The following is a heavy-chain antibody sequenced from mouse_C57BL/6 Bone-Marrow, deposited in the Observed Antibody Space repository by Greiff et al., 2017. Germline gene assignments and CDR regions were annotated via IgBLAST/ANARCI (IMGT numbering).Heavy chain of an antibody. V-gene: IGHV2-6*01. Sequence: VKLVESGPGLVAPSQSLSITCTVSGFSLTSYGVDWVRQSPGKGLEWLGVIWGVGSTNYNSALKSRLSISKDNSKSQVFLKMTSLQTDDTAMYYCASGLPWFAYWGQGTLVTVSA. CDR3: ASGLPWFAY. J-gene: IGHJ3*01. D-gene: IGHD2-13*01. CDR1: GFSLTSYG. CDR2: IWGVGST.